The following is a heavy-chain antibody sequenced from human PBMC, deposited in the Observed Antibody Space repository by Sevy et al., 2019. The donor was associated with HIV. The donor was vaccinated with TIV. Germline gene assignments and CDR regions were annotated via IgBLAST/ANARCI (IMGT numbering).Heavy chain of an antibody. Sequence: GGSLRLSCAASGFTVSSNYMSWVHQAPGKGLEWVSIIYSGGSTYYADSVKGRFTISRDNSKNTLYLQMNSLRAEDTAVYYCARGSRYYDILTGYSDNGMDVWGQGTTVTVSS. V-gene: IGHV3-66*01. CDR3: ARGSRYYDILTGYSDNGMDV. CDR1: GFTVSSNY. CDR2: IYSGGST. D-gene: IGHD3-9*01. J-gene: IGHJ6*02.